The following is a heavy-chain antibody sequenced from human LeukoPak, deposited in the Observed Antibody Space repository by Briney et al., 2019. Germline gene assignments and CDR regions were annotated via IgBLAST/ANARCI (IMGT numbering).Heavy chain of an antibody. J-gene: IGHJ4*02. CDR3: ARCLHYYDSSGYYLPWYFDY. CDR2: IIPIFGTA. CDR1: GGTSSSYA. D-gene: IGHD3-22*01. V-gene: IGHV1-69*13. Sequence: GASVKVSCKASGGTSSSYAISWVRQAPGQGLEWMGGIIPIFGTANYAQKFQGRVTITADGSTSTAYMELSSLRSEDTAVYYCARCLHYYDSSGYYLPWYFDYWGQGTLVTVSS.